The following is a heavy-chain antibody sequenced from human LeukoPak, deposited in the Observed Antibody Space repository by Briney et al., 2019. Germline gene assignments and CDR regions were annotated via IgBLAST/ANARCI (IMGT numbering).Heavy chain of an antibody. CDR2: IKQDGSEK. CDR1: GFTFSSYW. Sequence: GGSLRLSCAASGFTFSSYWMSWVRQAPGKGLEWVDNIKQDGSEKYYVDSVKGRFTISRDNAKNSLYLQMNSLRAEDTAVYYCARGGRGDYDLYYYCMDVGGQDTRVSVSS. CDR3: ARGGRGDYDLYYYCMDV. V-gene: IGHV3-7*01. D-gene: IGHD4-17*01. J-gene: IGHJ6*02.